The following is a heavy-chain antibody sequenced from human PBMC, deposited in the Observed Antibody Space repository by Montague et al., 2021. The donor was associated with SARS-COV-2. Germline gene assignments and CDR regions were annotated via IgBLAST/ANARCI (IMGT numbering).Heavy chain of an antibody. CDR1: GGSISRSTSS. CDR3: ARLPLVSSWSRAAGYYYYGMDV. D-gene: IGHD6-13*01. CDR2: ISYTGST. Sequence: SDTLSLTCTVSGGSISRSTSSWAWIRQPPGKGLEWIGSISYTGSTYYNPSPKSRVTISVDTSRNQFSLRLSSVTAADTSAYYCARLPLVSSWSRAAGYYYYGMDVWGQGTTVTVSS. J-gene: IGHJ6*02. V-gene: IGHV4-39*01.